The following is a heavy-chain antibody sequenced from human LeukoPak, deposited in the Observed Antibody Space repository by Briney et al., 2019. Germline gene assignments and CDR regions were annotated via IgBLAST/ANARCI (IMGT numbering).Heavy chain of an antibody. CDR3: ARGRRRGWRFDY. Sequence: PSETLSLTCAVYGGSFSGYYWSWIRQPPGKGLEWIGEINHSGSTNYNPSLKSRVTISVDTSKNQFSLKLSSVTAADTAVYYCARGRRRGWRFDYWGQGTLVTVSS. V-gene: IGHV4-34*01. J-gene: IGHJ4*02. D-gene: IGHD6-19*01. CDR2: INHSGST. CDR1: GGSFSGYY.